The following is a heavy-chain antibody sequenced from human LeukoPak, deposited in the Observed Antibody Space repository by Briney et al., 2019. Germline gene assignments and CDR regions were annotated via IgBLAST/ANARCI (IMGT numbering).Heavy chain of an antibody. Sequence: SETLSLTCTVSGGSISSSSYYWGWIRQPPGKGLEWIGSIYYSGSTYYNPSLKSRVTISVDTSKNQFSLKLSSVTAADTAVYYCARDPLAAAVNYFDYWGQGTLVTVSS. CDR3: ARDPLAAAVNYFDY. CDR1: GGSISSSSYY. J-gene: IGHJ4*02. CDR2: IYYSGST. D-gene: IGHD6-13*01. V-gene: IGHV4-39*07.